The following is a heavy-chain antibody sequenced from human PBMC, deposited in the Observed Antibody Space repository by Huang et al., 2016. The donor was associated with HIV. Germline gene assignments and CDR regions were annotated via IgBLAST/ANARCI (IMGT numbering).Heavy chain of an antibody. CDR3: ARDPRIQSWLNFFDY. CDR1: GFSISSYW. CDR2: INRDGSST. J-gene: IGHJ4*02. D-gene: IGHD3-22*01. V-gene: IGHV3-74*01. Sequence: EVQLVESGGGLVQPGGSLRLSCAASGFSISSYWMHWVGQAQGKGGVWGSRINRDGSSTRYSDSGKGRFTISRDNAKNTLYLQMNSLRAEDTAVYYCARDPRIQSWLNFFDYWGQGTLVSVSS.